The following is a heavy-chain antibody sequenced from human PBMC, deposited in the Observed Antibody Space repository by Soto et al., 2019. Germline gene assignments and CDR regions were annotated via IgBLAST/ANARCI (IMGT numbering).Heavy chain of an antibody. CDR1: GFTFSSYG. Sequence: GGSLRLSCAASGFTFSSYGMHWVRQAPGKGLEWVAVISYDGSNKYYADSVKGRFTISRDNSKNTLYLQMNSLRAEDTAVYYCAKSGSITMVRGVTHHRYGMDVWGQGTTVTVSS. CDR3: AKSGSITMVRGVTHHRYGMDV. V-gene: IGHV3-30*18. D-gene: IGHD3-10*01. J-gene: IGHJ6*02. CDR2: ISYDGSNK.